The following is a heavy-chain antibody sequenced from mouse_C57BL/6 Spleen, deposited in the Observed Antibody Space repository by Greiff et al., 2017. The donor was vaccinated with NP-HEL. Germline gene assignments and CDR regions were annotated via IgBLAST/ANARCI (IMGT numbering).Heavy chain of an antibody. J-gene: IGHJ3*01. V-gene: IGHV3-6*01. Sequence: VQLQQSGPGLVKPSQSLSLTCSVTGYSITSGYYWNWIRQFPGNKLEWMGYISYDGSNNYNPSLKNRISITRDTSKNQFFLKLNSVTTEDTATYYCARAWDVWFAYWGQGTLVTVSA. CDR1: GYSITSGYY. D-gene: IGHD4-1*01. CDR2: ISYDGSN. CDR3: ARAWDVWFAY.